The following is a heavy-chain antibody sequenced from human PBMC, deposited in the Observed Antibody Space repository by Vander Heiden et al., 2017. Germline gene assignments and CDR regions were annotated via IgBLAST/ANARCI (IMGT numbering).Heavy chain of an antibody. Sequence: EVQLVESGGGLVKPGGSLRLSCAASGFTFRSYNMNWVRQAPGKGLEWVSSISSSSSYIYYADSEKGRFTISRDNAKNSLYLQMNSLRAEDTAVYYCARDVSSYSPYYYGMDVWGQGTTVTVSS. J-gene: IGHJ6*02. CDR3: ARDVSSYSPYYYGMDV. CDR1: GFTFRSYN. V-gene: IGHV3-21*01. CDR2: ISSSSSYI. D-gene: IGHD1-26*01.